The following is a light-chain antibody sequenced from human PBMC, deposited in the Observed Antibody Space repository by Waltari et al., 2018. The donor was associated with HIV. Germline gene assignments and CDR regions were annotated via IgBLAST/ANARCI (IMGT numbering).Light chain of an antibody. Sequence: QSVLTQPPSLSGAPGQTVIISCTGTSSNIGADYHVHWYQQLPGTAPKLLIYGNTIRPSGVPDRFSGSKSGTSASLAITGLQADDEADYYCQSYDSSLSAWVFGGGTKLTVL. J-gene: IGLJ3*02. CDR3: QSYDSSLSAWV. CDR2: GNT. V-gene: IGLV1-40*01. CDR1: SSNIGADYH.